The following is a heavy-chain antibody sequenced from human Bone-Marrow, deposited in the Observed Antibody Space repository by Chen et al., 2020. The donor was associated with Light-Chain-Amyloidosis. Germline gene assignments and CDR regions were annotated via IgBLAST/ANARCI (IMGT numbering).Heavy chain of an antibody. CDR1: GATFSHYA. J-gene: IGHJ4*02. Sequence: VQLVQSGAEVKKPGSSVKVSCEASGATFSHYAFSWVRQAPGQGLGWIGGIIPILGRTNYAQKFQGRVTITADEATSIAYMELISLRSDDTAIYFCARETLASWRPYYFDFWGQGTLVTVAS. V-gene: IGHV1-69*01. CDR2: IIPILGRT. CDR3: ARETLASWRPYYFDF. D-gene: IGHD2-15*01.